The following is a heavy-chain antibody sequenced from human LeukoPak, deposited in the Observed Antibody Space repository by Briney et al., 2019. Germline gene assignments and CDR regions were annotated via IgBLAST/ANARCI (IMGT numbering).Heavy chain of an antibody. V-gene: IGHV4-59*01. J-gene: IGHJ4*02. CDR1: GGSISSYY. CDR2: IYYSGST. Sequence: SETLSLTCTVSGGSISSYYWSWIRQPPGKGLEWIGYIYYSGSTNYNPSLKSRVTISVDTSKNQFSLKLSSVTAADTAEYYCARESSKGNFDYWGQGTLVTVSS. CDR3: ARESSKGNFDY.